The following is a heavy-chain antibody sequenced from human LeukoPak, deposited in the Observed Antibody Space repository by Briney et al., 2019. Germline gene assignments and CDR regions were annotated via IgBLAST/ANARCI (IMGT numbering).Heavy chain of an antibody. D-gene: IGHD4-11*01. CDR3: AAASITVATRLDY. Sequence: GASVKLCCKASGSTFTSYYMHWVRQAPGQGLEWMGVINPSGGSTSYAQKFQGRVTMTSDKNTRKVHMELRSLRSEDAAVYYCAAASITVATRLDYWGQGTLVTVSS. J-gene: IGHJ4*02. CDR1: GSTFTSYY. V-gene: IGHV1-46*01. CDR2: INPSGGST.